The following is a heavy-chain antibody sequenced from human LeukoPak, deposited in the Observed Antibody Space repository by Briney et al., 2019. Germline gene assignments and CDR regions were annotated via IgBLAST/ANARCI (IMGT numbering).Heavy chain of an antibody. CDR3: ARDYLAAQWLLSGGDY. D-gene: IGHD5-12*01. J-gene: IGHJ4*02. V-gene: IGHV3-21*01. CDR2: ISSSSSYK. CDR1: GFIFSSYS. Sequence: GGSLRLSCAASGFIFSSYSMNWVRQAPGKGLEWVSFISSSSSYKYYADSVKGRFTISRDNAKNSLSLQLNSLRAEDTAVYYCARDYLAAQWLLSGGDYWGQGTLVTVSS.